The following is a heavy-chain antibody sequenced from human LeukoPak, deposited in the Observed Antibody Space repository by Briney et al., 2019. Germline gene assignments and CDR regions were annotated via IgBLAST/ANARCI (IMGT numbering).Heavy chain of an antibody. V-gene: IGHV1-2*02. D-gene: IGHD3-22*01. J-gene: IGHJ4*02. Sequence: ASVKVSCKAAGYTFTGYYIHWVRQAPGQGLEWMGWINPNSGGTNYAQKFQGRVTMTRDTSISAAYMELSRLRSDDTAVYYCASAPTQSPYDSSGLPDYWGQGTLVTVSS. CDR1: GYTFTGYY. CDR2: INPNSGGT. CDR3: ASAPTQSPYDSSGLPDY.